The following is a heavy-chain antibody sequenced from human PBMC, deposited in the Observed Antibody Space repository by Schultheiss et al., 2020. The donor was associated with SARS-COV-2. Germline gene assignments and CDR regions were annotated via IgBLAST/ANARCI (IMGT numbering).Heavy chain of an antibody. CDR2: IWYDGSEK. CDR3: ARAVEQQLVGDAFDI. J-gene: IGHJ3*02. V-gene: IGHV3-33*01. Sequence: GESLKISCTASGFTFSSFAMHWVRQAPGKGLEWVADIWYDGSEKYYADSVKGRFTISRDNSKNTLYLQMNSLRAEDTAVYYCARAVEQQLVGDAFDIWGQGTMVTVSS. CDR1: GFTFSSFA. D-gene: IGHD6-13*01.